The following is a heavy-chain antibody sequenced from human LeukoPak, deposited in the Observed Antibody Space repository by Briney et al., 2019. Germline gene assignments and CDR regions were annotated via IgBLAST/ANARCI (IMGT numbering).Heavy chain of an antibody. D-gene: IGHD1-7*01. CDR3: ARDGDYDWNYRSGFDY. Sequence: GGSLRLSCAASGFSFSSYAMHWVRQAPGKGLEYVSGISSNGVRTYYANSVMGRFTISRDNSKNTLYLQMGSLRVEDTAVYYCARDGDYDWNYRSGFDYWGQGTLVTVSS. CDR1: GFSFSSYA. V-gene: IGHV3-64*01. J-gene: IGHJ4*02. CDR2: ISSNGVRT.